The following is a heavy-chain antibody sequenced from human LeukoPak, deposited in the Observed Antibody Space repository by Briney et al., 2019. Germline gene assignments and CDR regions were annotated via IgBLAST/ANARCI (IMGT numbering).Heavy chain of an antibody. CDR1: GYTFTSYG. V-gene: IGHV1-18*01. CDR3: ARVSPWFGEWGSHEKNYFDY. Sequence: GASVKVSCKASGYTFTSYGISWVRQAPGQGLEWMGWISAYNGNTNYAQKLQGRVTMTTDTSTSTAYMELRSLRSDDTAVYYCARVSPWFGEWGSHEKNYFDYWGQGTLVTVSS. J-gene: IGHJ4*02. CDR2: ISAYNGNT. D-gene: IGHD3-10*01.